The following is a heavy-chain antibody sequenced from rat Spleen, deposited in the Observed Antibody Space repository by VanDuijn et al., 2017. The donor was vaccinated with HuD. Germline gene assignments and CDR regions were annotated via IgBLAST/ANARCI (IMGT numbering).Heavy chain of an antibody. D-gene: IGHD4-3*01. Sequence: EVQLVESGGGLVQPGGSLRLSCVAAGFTFNNYWMTLIRQAPGKGREWVASITNAAGKVYNRDSVKGRFTISRDDEESTLYLQMDSLRSEATATYFCARLGGLRNWFAYWGQGTLVTVSS. CDR2: ITNAAGKV. V-gene: IGHV5-31*01. J-gene: IGHJ3*01. CDR1: GFTFNNYW. CDR3: ARLGGLRNWFAY.